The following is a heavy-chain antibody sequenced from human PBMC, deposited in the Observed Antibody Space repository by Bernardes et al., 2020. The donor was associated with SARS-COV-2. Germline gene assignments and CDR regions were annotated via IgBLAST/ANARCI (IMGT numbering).Heavy chain of an antibody. CDR3: ARGYRRGVAATATSP. CDR1: GYTFTGYY. V-gene: IGHV1-2*02. J-gene: IGHJ5*02. D-gene: IGHD2-15*01. CDR2: INPNSGGT. Sequence: ASVKVSCKASGYTFTGYYMHWVRQAPGQGLEWMGWINPNSGGTNYAQKFQGRVTMTRDTSISTAYMELSRLRSDDTAVYYCARGYRRGVAATATSPWGQGTLVTVSS.